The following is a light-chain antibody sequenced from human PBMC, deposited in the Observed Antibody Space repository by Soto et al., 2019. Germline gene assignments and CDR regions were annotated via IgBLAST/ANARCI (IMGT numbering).Light chain of an antibody. CDR3: CSYAGSSTFAYV. CDR2: EGS. J-gene: IGLJ1*01. Sequence: QSVLTQPASVSGSPGQSITISCTGTSSDVGSYNLVSWYQQHPGKAPKLMIYEGSKRPSGVSNRFSGSKSGITASLTISGLQAEDEADYYCCSYAGSSTFAYVFGPGTKLTVL. CDR1: SSDVGSYNL. V-gene: IGLV2-23*03.